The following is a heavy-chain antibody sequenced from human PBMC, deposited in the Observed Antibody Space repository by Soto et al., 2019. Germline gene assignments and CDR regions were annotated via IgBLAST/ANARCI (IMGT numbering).Heavy chain of an antibody. CDR3: AGHSSGVPCYYYGMDV. J-gene: IGHJ6*02. Sequence: QVQLVQSGAEVKKPGSSVKVSCKASGGPFSSYAISWVRQAPGQGLEWMGGFIPIFGTASYALNFQGRVTIPAAESTSTAYTELSSLRSEDTALDYCAGHSSGVPCYYYGMDVWGQGTAVTVTS. V-gene: IGHV1-69*12. CDR2: FIPIFGTA. D-gene: IGHD3-22*01. CDR1: GGPFSSYA.